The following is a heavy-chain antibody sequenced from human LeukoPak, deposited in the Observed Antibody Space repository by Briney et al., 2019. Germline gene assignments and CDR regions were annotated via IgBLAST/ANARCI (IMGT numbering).Heavy chain of an antibody. V-gene: IGHV1-46*01. CDR1: GYTFTSYY. Sequence: GASVKVSCKASGYTFTSYYMHWVRQAPGQGLEWMGIINPSGGSTSYAQKFQGRVTISVDTSKNQFSLKLSSVTAADTAVYYCARTYYDILTGLYYFDYWGQGTLVTVSS. CDR3: ARTYYDILTGLYYFDY. CDR2: INPSGGST. J-gene: IGHJ4*02. D-gene: IGHD3-9*01.